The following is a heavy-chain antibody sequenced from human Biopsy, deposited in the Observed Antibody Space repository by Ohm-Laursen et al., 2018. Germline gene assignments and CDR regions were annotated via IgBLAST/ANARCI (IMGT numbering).Heavy chain of an antibody. Sequence: SETLSLTCTFSGGSLSSDYWRGIRQTPAKGLAWIGYMYYSGSTKYSPSLKNRVTVSFDTSRNQFSLKMTSMTPADTAVYSCVRGRSPATYWGQGALVIVSS. CDR1: GGSLSSDY. CDR3: VRGRSPATY. V-gene: IGHV4-59*01. CDR2: MYYSGST. J-gene: IGHJ4*02. D-gene: IGHD3-16*01.